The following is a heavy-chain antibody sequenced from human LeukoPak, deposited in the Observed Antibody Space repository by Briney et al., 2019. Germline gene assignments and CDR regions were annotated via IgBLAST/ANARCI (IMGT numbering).Heavy chain of an antibody. D-gene: IGHD2-21*01. J-gene: IGHJ3*02. CDR1: GDSVSRYY. CDR2: VYYSGST. CDR3: GRLRLRYTRNGDSTSYEVFDM. Sequence: SETLSLTCSVSGDSVSRYYWSWIRQPRGQGLEYIGHVYYSGSTEYHPSLQSRLTMSLDGSMNQFSLKLSSVTAADTAVYLCGRLRLRYTRNGDSTSYEVFDMWGQGTVVTVSS. V-gene: IGHV4-59*08.